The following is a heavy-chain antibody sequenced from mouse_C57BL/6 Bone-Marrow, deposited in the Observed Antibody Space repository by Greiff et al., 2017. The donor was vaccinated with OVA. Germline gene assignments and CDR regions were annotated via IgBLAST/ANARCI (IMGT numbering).Heavy chain of an antibody. D-gene: IGHD2-3*01. CDR2: IYPGDGDT. CDR1: GYAFSSSW. V-gene: IGHV1-82*01. CDR3: ARHGDGYYASCLDY. J-gene: IGHJ2*01. Sequence: QVQLQQSGPELVKPGASVKISCKASGYAFSSSWMNWVKQRPGQGLEWIGRIYPGDGDTNYNGKFKGKATLTADKSSSTAYMQLSSLTSEDSAVYFCARHGDGYYASCLDYWGQGTTLTGSS.